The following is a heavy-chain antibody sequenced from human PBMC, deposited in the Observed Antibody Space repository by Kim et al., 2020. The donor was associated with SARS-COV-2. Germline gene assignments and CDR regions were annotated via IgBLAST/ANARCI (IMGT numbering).Heavy chain of an antibody. D-gene: IGHD3-10*01. Sequence: ARKFQGRVTMTRDTSTSTVYMELSSLRSEDTAVYYCARRYGSGSYYAFDIWGQGTMVTVSS. V-gene: IGHV1-46*01. J-gene: IGHJ3*02. CDR3: ARRYGSGSYYAFDI.